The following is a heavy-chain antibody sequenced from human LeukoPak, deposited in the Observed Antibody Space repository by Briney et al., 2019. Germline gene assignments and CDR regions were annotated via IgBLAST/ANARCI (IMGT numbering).Heavy chain of an antibody. D-gene: IGHD3-10*01. CDR3: ARHSPFTMVRGAIDY. J-gene: IGHJ4*02. Sequence: PSETLSLTCTVSGGSISSGGYYWSWIRQPPGKGLEWIGYIYHSGSTYYNPSLKSRVTISVDTSKNQFSLKLSSVTAADTAVYYCARHSPFTMVRGAIDYWGQGTLVTVSS. V-gene: IGHV4-30-2*01. CDR1: GGSISSGGYY. CDR2: IYHSGST.